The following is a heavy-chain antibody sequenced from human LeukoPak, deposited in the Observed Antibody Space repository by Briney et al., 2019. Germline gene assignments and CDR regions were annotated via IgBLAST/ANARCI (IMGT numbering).Heavy chain of an antibody. J-gene: IGHJ4*02. Sequence: GASVKVSCKASGYTFTGYYMHWVRQAPGQGLEWMGWINPNSDGTNYAQKFQGSVTMTRDTSISTAYMELSRLRSDDTAVYYCARVRTTGYSYGFSFNYWGQGTLVTVSS. CDR2: INPNSDGT. D-gene: IGHD5-18*01. CDR1: GYTFTGYY. V-gene: IGHV1-2*02. CDR3: ARVRTTGYSYGFSFNY.